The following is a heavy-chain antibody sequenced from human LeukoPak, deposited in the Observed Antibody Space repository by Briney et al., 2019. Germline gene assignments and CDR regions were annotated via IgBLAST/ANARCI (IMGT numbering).Heavy chain of an antibody. Sequence: SQTLSLTCAISGDSVSSNSAAWNWIRQSPSRGLEWLGRTYYRSKRYNDYAVSVKSRITINPDTSKNQFSLQLNSVTPEDTAVYYCARDLMFDRPYSSSWYGGFDYWGQGTLVTVSS. J-gene: IGHJ4*02. CDR1: GDSVSSNSAA. V-gene: IGHV6-1*01. D-gene: IGHD6-13*01. CDR3: ARDLMFDRPYSSSWYGGFDY. CDR2: TYYRSKRYN.